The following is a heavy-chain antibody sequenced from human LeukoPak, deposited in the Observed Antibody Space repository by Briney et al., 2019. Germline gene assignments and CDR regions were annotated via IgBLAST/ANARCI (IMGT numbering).Heavy chain of an antibody. CDR3: TQGVAKAYS. Sequence: KPGGSLRLSCAASGFTLSPFSHAWMSWVRQAPGKGLEWVGRIKSRSDGGTTDYAAPVKGRFTMSRDDSENTPSLQMNSLKIEDTAVYYCTQGVAKAYSWGQGTLVTVSS. J-gene: IGHJ4*02. CDR2: IKSRSDGGTT. D-gene: IGHD5-12*01. V-gene: IGHV3-15*01. CDR1: GFTLSPFSHAW.